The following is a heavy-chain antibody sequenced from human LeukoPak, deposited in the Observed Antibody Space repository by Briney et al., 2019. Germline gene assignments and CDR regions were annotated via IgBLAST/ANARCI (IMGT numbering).Heavy chain of an antibody. CDR1: GFTFSNAW. J-gene: IGHJ6*02. D-gene: IGHD2-2*01. CDR2: IKSKTDGGTT. CDR3: PTGATLKYCSSTSCYGMDV. Sequence: GGSLRLSCAASGFTFSNAWMSWVRQAPGKGLEWVGRIKSKTDGGTTDYAAPVKGRFTISRDDSKNTLYLQMNSLKTEDTAVYYCPTGATLKYCSSTSCYGMDVWGQGTTVTVSS. V-gene: IGHV3-15*01.